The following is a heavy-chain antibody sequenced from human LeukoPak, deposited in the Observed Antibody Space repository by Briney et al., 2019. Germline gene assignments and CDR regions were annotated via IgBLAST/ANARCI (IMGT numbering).Heavy chain of an antibody. CDR1: GGTFSSYA. Sequence: SVKVSCKASGGTFSSYAISWVRQAPGQGLEWMGRIILIFGTANYAQKFQGRVTITTDESTSTAYMELSSLRSEDTAVYYCAVWLMDTAMVKDFGYWGQGTLVTVSS. CDR2: IILIFGTA. D-gene: IGHD5-18*01. J-gene: IGHJ4*02. V-gene: IGHV1-69*05. CDR3: AVWLMDTAMVKDFGY.